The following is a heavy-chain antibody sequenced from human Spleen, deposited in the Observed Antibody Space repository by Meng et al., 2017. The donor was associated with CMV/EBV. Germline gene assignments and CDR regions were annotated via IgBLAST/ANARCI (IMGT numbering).Heavy chain of an antibody. Sequence: GGSLRLSCAASGFTFSNCWMHWVRQAPGKGLVWVSRINSDGSSTSYADSVKGRFTISRDNAKNTLYLQMNSLRAEDTAVYYCARVPQSGSYYFDYWGQGTLVTVSS. CDR1: GFTFSNCW. V-gene: IGHV3-74*01. CDR3: ARVPQSGSYYFDY. CDR2: INSDGSST. D-gene: IGHD1-26*01. J-gene: IGHJ4*02.